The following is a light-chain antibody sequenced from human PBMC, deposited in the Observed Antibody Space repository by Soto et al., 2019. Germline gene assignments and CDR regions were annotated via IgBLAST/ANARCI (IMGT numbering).Light chain of an antibody. CDR2: DAS. J-gene: IGKJ2*01. Sequence: EIVLTQSPATLSLSPGERATLSCRASQSISYNLSWYQQKPGQAPRLLIYDASNRATGVPARFSGSGAGTAVILSSSSLEPEDFAVYYCQQRVDWSLYTFGQGSRLEIK. CDR3: QQRVDWSLYT. CDR1: QSISYN. V-gene: IGKV3-11*01.